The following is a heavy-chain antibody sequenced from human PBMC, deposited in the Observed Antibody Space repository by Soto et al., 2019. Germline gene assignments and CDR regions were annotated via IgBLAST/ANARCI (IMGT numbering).Heavy chain of an antibody. V-gene: IGHV3-23*01. J-gene: IGHJ6*04. CDR2: ISGSGGST. Sequence: PGGSLRLSCAASGFTFSSYAMSWVRQAPGKGLEWVSAISGSGGSTYYADSVKGRFTISRDNSKNTLYLQMNSLRAEDTAVYYGAKGEVSYYHLLPAPTDVRGKGTTVTLSS. D-gene: IGHD3-10*01. CDR3: AKGEVSYYHLLPAPTDV. CDR1: GFTFSSYA.